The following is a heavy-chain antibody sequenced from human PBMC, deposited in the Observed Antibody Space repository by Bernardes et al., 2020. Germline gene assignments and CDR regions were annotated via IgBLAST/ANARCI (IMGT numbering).Heavy chain of an antibody. CDR3: ARGRVFSSSSGGGWFDP. Sequence: SETLSLTCAVYGGSFSGYYWSWIRQPPGKGLEWIGEINHSGSTNYNPSLKSRVTISVDTSKNQFSLKLSSVTAADTAVYYCARGRVFSSSSGGGWFDPWGQGTLVTVSS. CDR2: INHSGST. V-gene: IGHV4-34*01. D-gene: IGHD6-6*01. J-gene: IGHJ5*02. CDR1: GGSFSGYY.